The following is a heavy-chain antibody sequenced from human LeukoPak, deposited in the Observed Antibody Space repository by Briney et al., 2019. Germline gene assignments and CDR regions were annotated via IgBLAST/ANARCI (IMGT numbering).Heavy chain of an antibody. J-gene: IGHJ3*02. CDR3: ARADYYDAFDI. CDR1: GFTFSSYA. CDR2: ISYDGSNK. Sequence: PGGSLRLSCAASGFTFSSYAMHWVRQAPGKGLEWVAVISYDGSNKYYADSVKGRFTISRDNSKNTLYLQMNSLRAEDTAVYYCARADYYDAFDIWGQGTMVTVSS. D-gene: IGHD3-10*01. V-gene: IGHV3-30*04.